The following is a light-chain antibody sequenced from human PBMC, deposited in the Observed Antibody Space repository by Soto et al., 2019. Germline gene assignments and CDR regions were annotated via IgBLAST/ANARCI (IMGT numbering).Light chain of an antibody. CDR2: GAS. Sequence: DIQMSQSPSSLSGSVGDRVTITCQASQDISNYLNWYQQKPGKAPKLLIYGASSLQPGVPSRFSGSGSGAEFTLTISSLQPDDVATYYCQQYNSYSFGQGTKVDIK. CDR1: QDISNY. V-gene: IGKV1-16*01. J-gene: IGKJ1*01. CDR3: QQYNSYS.